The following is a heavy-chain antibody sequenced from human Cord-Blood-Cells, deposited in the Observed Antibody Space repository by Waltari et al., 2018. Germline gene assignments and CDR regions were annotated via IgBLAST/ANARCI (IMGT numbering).Heavy chain of an antibody. Sequence: QVQLVQSGAEVKKPGSSVKVSCKASGGTFSSYAISWVRQAPGQGLEWMGGIIPIFGTANYAQKFQGRVTITADESTSTAYMERSSLRAEDTAVYYCARRPNRTAAFDIWGQGTMVTVSS. CDR2: IIPIFGTA. CDR3: ARRPNRTAAFDI. V-gene: IGHV1-69*01. CDR1: GGTFSSYA. J-gene: IGHJ3*02.